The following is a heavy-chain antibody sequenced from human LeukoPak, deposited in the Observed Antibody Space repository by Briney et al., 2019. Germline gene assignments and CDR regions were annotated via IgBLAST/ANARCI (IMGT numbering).Heavy chain of an antibody. V-gene: IGHV3-53*01. Sequence: PGGSLRLSCAASGFTVSGDYMSWVRQAPGKGLEWVSLLYSGGRTEYVDSVKGRFTIYRDNSKNTLFLQMNSLRVEDTAVYYCARVGCSGGVCYTQYFHHWGQGTLVTVSP. CDR3: ARVGCSGGVCYTQYFHH. CDR2: LYSGGRT. D-gene: IGHD2-8*02. CDR1: GFTVSGDY. J-gene: IGHJ1*01.